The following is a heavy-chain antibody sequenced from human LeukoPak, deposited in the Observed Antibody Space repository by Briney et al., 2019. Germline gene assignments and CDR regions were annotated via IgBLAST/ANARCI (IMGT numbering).Heavy chain of an antibody. D-gene: IGHD6-13*01. CDR1: GFTFDDYA. V-gene: IGHV3-9*01. Sequence: GGSLRLSCAASGFTFDDYAMHWVRQAPGKGLEWVSGISWNSGSIGYADSVKGRFTIFRDNAKNSLYLQMNSLRAEDTALYYCAKDVGYSSSWAYFQHWGQGTLVTVSS. CDR3: AKDVGYSSSWAYFQH. J-gene: IGHJ1*01. CDR2: ISWNSGSI.